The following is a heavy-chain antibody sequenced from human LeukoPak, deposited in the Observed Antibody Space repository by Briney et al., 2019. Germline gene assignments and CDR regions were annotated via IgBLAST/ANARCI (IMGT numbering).Heavy chain of an antibody. CDR3: ARGTYYDSTAYYWCDP. J-gene: IGHJ5*02. CDR1: GRSISFYY. CDR2: IYTSGST. D-gene: IGHD3-22*01. Sequence: PSETLCLTCPVSGRSISFYYWSWIRQPAGKGLEWIGRIYTSGSTNYNPSLKSRVTISLDKSKNQFSLKLSSLTAADTAVYYCARGTYYDSTAYYWCDPWGQGTLVTVSS. V-gene: IGHV4-4*07.